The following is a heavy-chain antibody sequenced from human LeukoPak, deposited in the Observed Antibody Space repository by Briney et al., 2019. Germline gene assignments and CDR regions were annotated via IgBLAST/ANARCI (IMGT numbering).Heavy chain of an antibody. D-gene: IGHD2-15*01. J-gene: IGHJ4*02. Sequence: GGSLRLSCAASGFTFSSYAMSWVRQAPGKGLEWVSAISGSGGSTYYADSVKGRFTISRDNSKNTLYLQMNSLRAEDTAVYYCAKEREYCSGGSCYPKYFDYWGQGTLVTVSS. CDR1: GFTFSSYA. V-gene: IGHV3-23*01. CDR2: ISGSGGST. CDR3: AKEREYCSGGSCYPKYFDY.